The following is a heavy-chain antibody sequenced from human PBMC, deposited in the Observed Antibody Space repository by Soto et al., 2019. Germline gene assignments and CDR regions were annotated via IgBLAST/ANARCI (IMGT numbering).Heavy chain of an antibody. D-gene: IGHD4-17*01. J-gene: IGHJ4*02. CDR2: ISYDGSNK. CDR1: GFTFSSYG. CDR3: ARNGATTVTSYFDY. V-gene: IGHV3-30*03. Sequence: QVQLVESGGGVVQPGRSLRLSCAASGFTFSSYGMHWVRQAPGKGLEWVAVISYDGSNKYYADSVKGRFTISRDNSKNTLYLQMNSLRAADTAVYYCARNGATTVTSYFDYWGQGTLVTVSS.